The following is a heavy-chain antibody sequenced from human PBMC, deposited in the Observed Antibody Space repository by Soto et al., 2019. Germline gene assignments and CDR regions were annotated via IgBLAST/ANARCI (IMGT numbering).Heavy chain of an antibody. V-gene: IGHV4-34*01. J-gene: IGHJ4*02. Sequence: SETLSLTCAVHGGSFSGYYWSWIRQPPGKGLEWIGEINHSGSTNYNPSLKSRVTISVDTSTNQYSLKLSSVTAANTAVYYCAGGFGGSGSYYTLFDYWGQGTLVTVS. CDR1: GGSFSGYY. CDR2: INHSGST. CDR3: AGGFGGSGSYYTLFDY. D-gene: IGHD3-10*01.